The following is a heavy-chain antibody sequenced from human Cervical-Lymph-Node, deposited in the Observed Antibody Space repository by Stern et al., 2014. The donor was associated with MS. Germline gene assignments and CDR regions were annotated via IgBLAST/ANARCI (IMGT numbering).Heavy chain of an antibody. D-gene: IGHD5-24*01. J-gene: IGHJ4*02. Sequence: VQLEESGPGLVKPSGTLSLTCAVSGGSISSSNWWSWVRQPPGKGLEGIGEIYHSGSTNYNPSLKSRVTISVDKSKTQFSLKLSSVTAADTAVYYCARAPRWLQLLGLDYWGQGTLVTVSS. CDR3: ARAPRWLQLLGLDY. V-gene: IGHV4-4*02. CDR2: IYHSGST. CDR1: GGSISSSNW.